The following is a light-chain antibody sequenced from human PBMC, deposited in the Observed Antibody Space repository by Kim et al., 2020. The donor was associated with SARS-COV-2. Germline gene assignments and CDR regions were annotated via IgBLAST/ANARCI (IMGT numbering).Light chain of an antibody. Sequence: DILMTQSPSSLSASVGDSVTITCQASQDISNSLSWFQLKPGKAPRLLIYDASHLETGVPSKFSGSGSGTDFTFTISSLQPEDAATYYCLQYDNLPYTFGQGTKLEI. V-gene: IGKV1-33*01. CDR1: QDISNS. CDR2: DAS. J-gene: IGKJ2*01. CDR3: LQYDNLPYT.